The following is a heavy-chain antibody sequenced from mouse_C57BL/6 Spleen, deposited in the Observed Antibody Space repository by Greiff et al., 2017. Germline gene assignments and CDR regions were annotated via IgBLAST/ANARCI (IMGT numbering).Heavy chain of an antibody. V-gene: IGHV1-61*01. CDR1: GYTFTSYG. CDR3: ARRGWYGFGY. CDR2: IYPADSDT. Sequence: QVQLQQPGAELVRPGSSVKLSCKASGYTFTSYGMHWVKQRPGQGLEWIGNIYPADSDTHYNQNFKGKATLTVDKSSSTAYMQLSSLTSEDSAVYYWARRGWYGFGYWGQGTTLTVSS. D-gene: IGHD1-1*01. J-gene: IGHJ2*01.